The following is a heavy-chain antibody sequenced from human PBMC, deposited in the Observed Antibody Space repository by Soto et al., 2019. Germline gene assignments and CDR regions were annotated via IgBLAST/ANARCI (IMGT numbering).Heavy chain of an antibody. V-gene: IGHV1-8*01. CDR2: INPNTGFT. J-gene: IGHJ4*02. D-gene: IGHD6-13*01. CDR1: GYTFTSYD. CDR3: ARDSIAAAAPYYFDY. Sequence: GASVKVSCKASGYTFTSYDINWVRQATGQGLEWMGRINPNTGFTDYAQKFQDRVTITGDKSITTAYMELSSLRSEDTAVYYCARDSIAAAAPYYFDYWGQGTLVTVSS.